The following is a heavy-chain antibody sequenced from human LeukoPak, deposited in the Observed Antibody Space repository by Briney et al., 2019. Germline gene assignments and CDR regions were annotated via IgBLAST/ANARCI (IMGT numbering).Heavy chain of an antibody. J-gene: IGHJ6*03. V-gene: IGHV3-48*03. CDR1: GFTFSSYA. CDR2: ISISGTTI. D-gene: IGHD6-13*01. CDR3: AKDATAVPGTVYMDV. Sequence: GGSLRLSCAASGFTFSSYAMHWVRQAPGKGLEWLSHISISGTTIHYADSVKGRFTISRDNAKNSVYLQMTSLRAEDTALYYCAKDATAVPGTVYMDVWSKGTTVTISS.